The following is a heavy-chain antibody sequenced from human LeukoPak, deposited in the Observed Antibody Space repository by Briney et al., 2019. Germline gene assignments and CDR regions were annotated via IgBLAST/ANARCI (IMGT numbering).Heavy chain of an antibody. CDR1: GGSISSGSYY. D-gene: IGHD2-15*01. J-gene: IGHJ6*02. CDR3: ARARVVVVAADYYYNGMDV. Sequence: PSETLSLTWTVSGGSISSGSYYWSWIRQPAGKGLEWIGHIYTRGSTDYNPSLESRVTISVDTSKNQFSLRLRSVAAADTAVYYCARARVVVVAADYYYNGMDVWGQGTTVTVSS. V-gene: IGHV4-61*09. CDR2: IYTRGST.